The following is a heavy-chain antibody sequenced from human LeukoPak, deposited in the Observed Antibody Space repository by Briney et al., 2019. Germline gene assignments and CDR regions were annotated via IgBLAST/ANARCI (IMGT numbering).Heavy chain of an antibody. CDR2: IYYSGTT. J-gene: IGHJ6*03. CDR1: GGSISSSSYY. Sequence: SETLSLTCTVSGGSISSSSYYWGWIRQPPGKGLEWIGSIYYSGTTYYNPSLKSRVTISDDTSKNQVSLKLSSVTAADTAVYYCAREANPYYYMDIWGRGTTVTVSS. CDR3: AREANPYYYMDI. V-gene: IGHV4-39*07.